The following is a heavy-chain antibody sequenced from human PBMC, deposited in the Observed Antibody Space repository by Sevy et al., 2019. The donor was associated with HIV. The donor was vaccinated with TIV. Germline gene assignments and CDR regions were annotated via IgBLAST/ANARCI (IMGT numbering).Heavy chain of an antibody. CDR2: SGNT. CDR3: ARGGPNPQQLDYFDY. Sequence: SETLSLTCTVSGVSISTYYWAWIRQPPGKGLECIGFSGNTNYNPSLISRVTTSVDTSKNQFSLRLSSVTAVDTAIYYCARGGPNPQQLDYFDYWGQGTLVTVSS. CDR1: GVSISTYY. J-gene: IGHJ4*02. D-gene: IGHD6-13*01. V-gene: IGHV4-59*01.